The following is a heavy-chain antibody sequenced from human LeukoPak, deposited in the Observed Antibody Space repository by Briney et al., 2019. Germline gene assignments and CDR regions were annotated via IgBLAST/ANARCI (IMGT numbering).Heavy chain of an antibody. V-gene: IGHV3-15*05. CDR2: IKRKADGGTT. D-gene: IGHD4-17*01. Sequence: GGSLRLSCAASGFTVSSNYMSWVRQAPGKGLEWVGRIKRKADGGTTDYAAPVKGRFSISRDDSKNTLFLQMSSLKTEDTAVYYCTTDNNYGDYGLDYWGQGTLVTVSS. CDR1: GFTVSSNY. CDR3: TTDNNYGDYGLDY. J-gene: IGHJ4*02.